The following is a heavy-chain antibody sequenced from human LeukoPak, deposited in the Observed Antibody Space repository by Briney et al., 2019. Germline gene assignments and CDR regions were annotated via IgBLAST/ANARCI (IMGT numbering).Heavy chain of an antibody. Sequence: PSQTLSLTCGVSGASISSGGSTWNWNWIRQPPGKGPEWIGSIYYNGVTYYKPSLKSRVTISSDTSKNQFSLKLNFVPAADTAVYYCARETTVTTWGLLYYYYYYIDVWGKGTTVTVPS. CDR3: ARETTVTTWGLLYYYYYYIDV. CDR2: IYYNGVT. D-gene: IGHD4-17*01. V-gene: IGHV4-30-4*07. CDR1: GASISSGGST. J-gene: IGHJ6*03.